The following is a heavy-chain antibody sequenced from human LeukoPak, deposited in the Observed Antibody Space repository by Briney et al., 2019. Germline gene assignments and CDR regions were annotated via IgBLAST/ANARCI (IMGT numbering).Heavy chain of an antibody. Sequence: PGGSLRLSCAASGFDFHNYVIHWVRQAPGKGPEWVANIKQDGSERYYVDSVKGRFTISRDNAKNSLYLQMNSLRAEDTAVYYCARDSYSGYDTTPDYWGQGTLVTVSS. J-gene: IGHJ4*02. CDR3: ARDSYSGYDTTPDY. V-gene: IGHV3-7*03. D-gene: IGHD5-12*01. CDR1: GFDFHNYV. CDR2: IKQDGSER.